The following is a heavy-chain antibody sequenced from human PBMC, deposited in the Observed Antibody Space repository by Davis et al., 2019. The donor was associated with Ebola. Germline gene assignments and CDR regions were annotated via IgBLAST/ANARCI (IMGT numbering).Heavy chain of an antibody. V-gene: IGHV3-23*01. D-gene: IGHD2-15*01. J-gene: IGHJ6*02. CDR1: GFTVSSNY. Sequence: GESLKISCAASGFTVSSNYISWVRQAPGKGLEWVSAISGSGGSTYYADSVKGRFTISRDNSKNTLYLQMNSLSAEDTAVYYCATWDCSGGSCYGMDVWGQGTTVTVSS. CDR3: ATWDCSGGSCYGMDV. CDR2: ISGSGGST.